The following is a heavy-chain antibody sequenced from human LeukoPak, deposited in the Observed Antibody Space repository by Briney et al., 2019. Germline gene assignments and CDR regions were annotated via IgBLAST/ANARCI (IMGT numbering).Heavy chain of an antibody. V-gene: IGHV3-30*02. J-gene: IGHJ3*02. CDR2: IRYDGSNK. D-gene: IGHD3-10*01. Sequence: GGSLRLSCAASGFTFSSYGMHWVRQAPGKGLEWVAFIRYDGSNKYYADSVKGRFTISRDNSKNTLYLQMNSLRAEDTAVYYCAKDRSSGSLWDDAFDIWGQGTMVTVSS. CDR1: GFTFSSYG. CDR3: AKDRSSGSLWDDAFDI.